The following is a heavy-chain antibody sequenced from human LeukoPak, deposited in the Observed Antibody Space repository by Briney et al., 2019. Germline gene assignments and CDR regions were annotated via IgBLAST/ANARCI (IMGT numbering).Heavy chain of an antibody. CDR1: GYTFTGYY. CDR3: ARVKYYDSSGYYYPDLDY. V-gene: IGHV1-2*02. J-gene: IGHJ4*02. CDR2: INPNSGGT. Sequence: VASVKVSCKASGYTFTGYYMHWVRQAPGQGLEWMGWINPNSGGTNYAQKFQGRVTMTRDTSISTAYMELSRLRSDDTAVYYCARVKYYDSSGYYYPDLDYWGQGTLVTVSS. D-gene: IGHD3-22*01.